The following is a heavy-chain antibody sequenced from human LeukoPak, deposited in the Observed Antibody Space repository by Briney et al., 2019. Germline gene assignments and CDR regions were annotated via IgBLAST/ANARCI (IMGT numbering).Heavy chain of an antibody. CDR1: GYTFTSYG. Sequence: ASVKVSCKASGYTFTSYGISWVRQAPGQGLEWMGWISVYTGNTNYAQQLQGRVTMTTDTSTSTAYMELTSLRSDDTAVYYRARDSAAAQPAYYYYMDVWGKGTTVTVSS. CDR3: ARDSAAAQPAYYYYMDV. D-gene: IGHD6-13*01. J-gene: IGHJ6*03. CDR2: ISVYTGNT. V-gene: IGHV1-18*01.